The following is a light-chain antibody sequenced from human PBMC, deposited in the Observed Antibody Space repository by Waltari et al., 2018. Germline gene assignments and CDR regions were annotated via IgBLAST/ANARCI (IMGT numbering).Light chain of an antibody. J-gene: IGLJ2*01. Sequence: QSALTQPASVSGPSGQSITISCTGTSNDVGSYNSVSWYQDHPGQGPKVIIYDVSDRPSGVSARFSVSKSGNTASLTISGLQAEDEADYYCSSQSSDNVVLVGGGTKVTVL. V-gene: IGLV2-14*03. CDR1: SNDVGSYNS. CDR3: SSQSSDNVVL. CDR2: DVS.